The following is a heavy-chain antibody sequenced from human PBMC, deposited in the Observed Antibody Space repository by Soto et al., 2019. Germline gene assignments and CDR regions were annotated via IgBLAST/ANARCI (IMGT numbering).Heavy chain of an antibody. J-gene: IGHJ4*02. CDR2: VGGSDTDK. Sequence: PGGSLRLSCAASGFTFSAYAMSWVRQAPGKGLQWVSGVGGSDTDKHYADSVRGRFTISRDNSKNTLYLQMNSLRAEDTAVYYCARESPRAAYYFDYWGQGTLVTVSS. V-gene: IGHV3-23*01. CDR3: ARESPRAAYYFDY. CDR1: GFTFSAYA.